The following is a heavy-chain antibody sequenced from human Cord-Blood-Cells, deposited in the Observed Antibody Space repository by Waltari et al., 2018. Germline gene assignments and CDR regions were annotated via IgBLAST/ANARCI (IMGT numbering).Heavy chain of an antibody. Sequence: QVQLQQSGPGLVKPSQTLSLTCAISGDSVSSNSAAWNVIRQSPSRGLEWLGRTTYRSKWYNDYSVSVKSRLTNDHDTSKIQFSLKLNSVPPEDTAVYYCASALRRIAARDYWYFDLWGRGTLVTVSS. CDR1: GDSVSSNSAA. CDR2: TTYRSKWYN. V-gene: IGHV6-1*01. J-gene: IGHJ2*01. CDR3: ASALRRIAARDYWYFDL. D-gene: IGHD6-6*01.